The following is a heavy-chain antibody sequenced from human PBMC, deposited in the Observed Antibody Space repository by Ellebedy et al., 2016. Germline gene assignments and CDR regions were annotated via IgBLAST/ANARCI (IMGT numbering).Heavy chain of an antibody. CDR2: IYPGDSDT. D-gene: IGHD3-10*01. V-gene: IGHV5-51*01. CDR1: GYSFTSYW. Sequence: GGSLRLSXKGSGYSFTSYWIGWVRQMPGKGLEWMGIIYPGDSDTRYSPSFQGQVTISADKSISTAYLQWSSLKASDTAMYYCARLSISDGSGVDNWFDPWGQGTLVTVSS. J-gene: IGHJ5*02. CDR3: ARLSISDGSGVDNWFDP.